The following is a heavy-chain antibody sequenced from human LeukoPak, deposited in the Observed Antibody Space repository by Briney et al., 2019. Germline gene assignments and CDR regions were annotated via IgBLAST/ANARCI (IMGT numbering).Heavy chain of an antibody. V-gene: IGHV3-7*04. CDR2: VNRDGTEK. CDR1: GFNFSDSR. CDR3: VRGDWYFES. D-gene: IGHD2-21*01. Sequence: GGSLRLSCVTSGFNFSDSRMTWVRQAPGKGLQWVANVNRDGTEKHFLDSVEGRFTISRDNAKKSLYLQTSSLRPQDTAVYFCVRGDWYFESWGQGTLVTVSS. J-gene: IGHJ4*02.